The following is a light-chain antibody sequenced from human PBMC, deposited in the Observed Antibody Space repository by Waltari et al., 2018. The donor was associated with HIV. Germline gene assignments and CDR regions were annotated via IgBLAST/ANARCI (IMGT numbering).Light chain of an antibody. V-gene: IGLV1-47*01. Sequence: QSVLTQPPSASGTPGKSVTISCSGRSSNIGRNFVYWYQQLPGTAPKPLIYRNNQRPSGVPDRFSGFKSGTSASLAISGLRSEDEADYYCAAWDDNLSGWVFGGGSKLTIL. CDR1: SSNIGRNF. CDR2: RNN. J-gene: IGLJ3*02. CDR3: AAWDDNLSGWV.